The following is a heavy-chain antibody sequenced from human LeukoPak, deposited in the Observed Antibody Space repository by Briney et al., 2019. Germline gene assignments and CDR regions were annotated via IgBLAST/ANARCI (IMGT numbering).Heavy chain of an antibody. V-gene: IGHV4-59*01. CDR2: IYYSGST. CDR3: AREGARWEPSFSAFDI. D-gene: IGHD1-26*01. J-gene: IGHJ3*02. CDR1: GGSISSYY. Sequence: SETLSLTCTVSGGSISSYYWSWIRQPPGKGLEWIGYIYYSGSTSYSPSLKSRVTISVDTSKNQFSLKLSSVTAADTAVYYCAREGARWEPSFSAFDIWGQGTMVTVSS.